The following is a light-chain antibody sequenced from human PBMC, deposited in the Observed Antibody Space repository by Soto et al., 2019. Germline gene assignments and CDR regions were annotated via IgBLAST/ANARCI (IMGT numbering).Light chain of an antibody. V-gene: IGKV1D-12*01. CDR1: QGIDSW. CDR3: QQANSFPIT. CDR2: AAS. J-gene: IGKJ5*01. Sequence: DIQMTQSPSSVSASVGDTVTITCRATQGIDSWLAWYQQKPGKAPKVLIYAASSLQSGVPSRFSGSGSGTDFTLTINSLHPEDFATYYCQQANSFPITFGQGTRLEIK.